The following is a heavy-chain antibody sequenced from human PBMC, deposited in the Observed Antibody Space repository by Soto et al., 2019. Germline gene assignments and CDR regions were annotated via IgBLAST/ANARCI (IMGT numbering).Heavy chain of an antibody. Sequence: QVQLQESGPGLVKPSETLSLTCAVSGYSISSGYYWGWIRQPPGKGLEWIGSIYHSGSTYYNPSLKSRVTISVDTSKNQFSLKLSSVTAADTAVYYCARDFRAARGMDVWVQGTTVTVSS. D-gene: IGHD6-13*01. CDR1: GYSISSGYY. CDR2: IYHSGST. J-gene: IGHJ6*02. CDR3: ARDFRAARGMDV. V-gene: IGHV4-38-2*02.